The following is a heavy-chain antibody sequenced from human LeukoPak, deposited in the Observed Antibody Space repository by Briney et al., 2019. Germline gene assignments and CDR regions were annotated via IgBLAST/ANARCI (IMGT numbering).Heavy chain of an antibody. CDR2: MNPNSGNT. J-gene: IGHJ6*02. CDR3: ARVYDSSGYYYVYYYYGMDV. D-gene: IGHD3-22*01. CDR1: GYTFTSYD. V-gene: IGHV1-8*01. Sequence: ASVKVSCKASGYTFTSYDINWVRQATGQGLEWMGWMNPNSGNTGYAQKFQGRVTMTRNTSISTAYMELSSLRSEDTAVYYCARVYDSSGYYYVYYYYGMDVWGQGTTVTVSS.